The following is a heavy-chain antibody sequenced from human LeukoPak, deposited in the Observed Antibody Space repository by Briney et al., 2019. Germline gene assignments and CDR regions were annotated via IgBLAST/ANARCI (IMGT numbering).Heavy chain of an antibody. CDR3: ARTRSSGYYDAFDV. Sequence: SGPTLVKPTQTLTLTCTSSGFSLSNTAVGVGWIRQPPVKALEWLAVIHWDDDKRFSRSLKNRLTITKDTAKNQVVLTLNNMDPVDTGTYYCARTRSSGYYDAFDVWGQGTMVIVSS. V-gene: IGHV2-5*02. CDR2: IHWDDDK. J-gene: IGHJ3*01. CDR1: GFSLSNTAVG. D-gene: IGHD3-22*01.